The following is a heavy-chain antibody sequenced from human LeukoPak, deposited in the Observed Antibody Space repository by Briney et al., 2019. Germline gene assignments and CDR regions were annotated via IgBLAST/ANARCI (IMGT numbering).Heavy chain of an antibody. CDR2: INPSGGST. J-gene: IGHJ6*02. CDR3: ARDRNYDFWSGYYYGMDV. Sequence: ASVKVSCKASGYTFTSYYMHWVRQAPGQGLEWMGIINPSGGSTSYAQKFQGRVTMTRDTSTSTVYMELSSLRSEDTAVYYCARDRNYDFWSGYYYGMDVWGQGTTVTVPS. V-gene: IGHV1-46*01. D-gene: IGHD3-3*01. CDR1: GYTFTSYY.